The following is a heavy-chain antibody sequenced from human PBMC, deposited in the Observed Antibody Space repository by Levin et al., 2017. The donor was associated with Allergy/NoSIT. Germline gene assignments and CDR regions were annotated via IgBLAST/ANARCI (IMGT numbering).Heavy chain of an antibody. Sequence: GESLKISCKASGYTFTSYYMHWVRQAPGQGLEWMGIINPSGGSTSYAQKFQGRVTMTRDTSTSTVYMELSSLRSEDTAVYYCARSTMVRGVIYYWGQGTLVTVSS. V-gene: IGHV1-46*01. D-gene: IGHD3-10*01. CDR1: GYTFTSYY. CDR2: INPSGGST. J-gene: IGHJ4*02. CDR3: ARSTMVRGVIYY.